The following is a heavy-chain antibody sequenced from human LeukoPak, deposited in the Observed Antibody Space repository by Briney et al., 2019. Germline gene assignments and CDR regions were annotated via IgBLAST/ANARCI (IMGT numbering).Heavy chain of an antibody. CDR1: XFTFXXXX. CDR2: ISWDGGST. CDR3: AKDRVGED. J-gene: IGHJ4*02. V-gene: IGHV3-43D*03. Sequence: LXXXXXXFTFXXXXMHXXXQXXGXGLEWVSLISWDGGSTYYADSVKGRFTISRDNSKNSLYLQMNSLRADDTALYYCAKDRVGEDWGQGTLVTVSS. D-gene: IGHD1-26*01.